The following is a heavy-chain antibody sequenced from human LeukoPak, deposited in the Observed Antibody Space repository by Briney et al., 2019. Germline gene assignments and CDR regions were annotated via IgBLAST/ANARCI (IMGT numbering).Heavy chain of an antibody. CDR1: GGSISSYY. CDR3: ARATYDGYYYYYMDV. Sequence: KPSETLSLTCTVSGGSISSYYWSWIRQPAGKGLEWIGRIYTSGSTNYNPSLKSRVTMSEDTSKNQFSLKLSSVTAADTAVYYCARATYDGYYYYYMDVWGKGTTVTVSS. J-gene: IGHJ6*03. D-gene: IGHD3-22*01. V-gene: IGHV4-4*07. CDR2: IYTSGST.